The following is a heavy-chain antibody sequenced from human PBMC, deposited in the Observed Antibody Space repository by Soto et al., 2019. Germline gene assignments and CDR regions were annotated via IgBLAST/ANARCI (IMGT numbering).Heavy chain of an antibody. V-gene: IGHV3-23*01. D-gene: IGHD6-13*01. CDR1: LFTFTDYA. Sequence: PGGSLRLSCSASLFTFTDYALSCFRQARGKGLEWVATISGIGGSTYLADSVKGRLSISRDNSKNTVSLLMNSLRAEDTAVYFCARGSSGYISSWYYFDYWGRGTLVTVSS. CDR2: ISGIGGST. CDR3: ARGSSGYISSWYYFDY. J-gene: IGHJ4*02.